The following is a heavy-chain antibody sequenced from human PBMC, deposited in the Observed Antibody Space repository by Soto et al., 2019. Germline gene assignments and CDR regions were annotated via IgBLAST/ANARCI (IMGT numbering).Heavy chain of an antibody. Sequence: QVQLVESGGGVVQPGRSLRLSCAASGFTFSHYAMHWARQAPGKGLEWVAVIWSDGSNENYADSVRGRFTISRDNPKNTLYLQMNSLRAEDTAVHYCARDYGSAPWAYWGQGALVTVSS. CDR1: GFTFSHYA. J-gene: IGHJ4*02. CDR2: IWSDGSNE. V-gene: IGHV3-33*01. D-gene: IGHD3-10*01. CDR3: ARDYGSAPWAY.